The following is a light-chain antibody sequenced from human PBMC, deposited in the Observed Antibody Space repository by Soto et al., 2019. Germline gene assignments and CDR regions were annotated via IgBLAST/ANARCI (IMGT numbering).Light chain of an antibody. J-gene: IGLJ7*01. Sequence: QSVLTQPASVSGSPGQSITISCTGTSSDVGSHNLVSWYQQHPGQAPKLMIYEVSKRPLGVSARFSASKSGNTASLKISGLQAEDEADYYCCSYGGSRAVFGGGTKLTVL. CDR2: EVS. CDR1: SSDVGSHNL. CDR3: CSYGGSRAV. V-gene: IGLV2-23*02.